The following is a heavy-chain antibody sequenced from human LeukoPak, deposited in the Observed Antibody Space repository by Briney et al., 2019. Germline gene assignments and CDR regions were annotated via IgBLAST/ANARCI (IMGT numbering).Heavy chain of an antibody. CDR3: ARRKVVVTAIVIWYGAFDY. J-gene: IGHJ4*02. V-gene: IGHV4-34*01. D-gene: IGHD2-21*02. Sequence: PSETLSLTCAVYGGSFSGYYWSWIRQPPGKGLEWIGEINHSGSTNYNPSLKSRVTISVDTSKNQFSLKLSSVTAADTAVYYCARRKVVVTAIVIWYGAFDYWGQGTLVTVSS. CDR1: GGSFSGYY. CDR2: INHSGST.